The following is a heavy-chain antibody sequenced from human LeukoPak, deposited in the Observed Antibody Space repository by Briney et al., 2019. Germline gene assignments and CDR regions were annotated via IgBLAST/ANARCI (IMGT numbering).Heavy chain of an antibody. CDR3: ARDSVGATRIDY. V-gene: IGHV4-39*07. CDR2: IYYSGST. Sequence: SETLSLTCTVSGGSISSSSYYWGWIRQPPGKGLEWIGSIYYSGSTYYNPSLKSRVTISVDTSKNQFSLKLSSVTAADTAVYYCARDSVGATRIDYWGQGTLVTVSS. CDR1: GGSISSSSYY. J-gene: IGHJ4*02. D-gene: IGHD1-26*01.